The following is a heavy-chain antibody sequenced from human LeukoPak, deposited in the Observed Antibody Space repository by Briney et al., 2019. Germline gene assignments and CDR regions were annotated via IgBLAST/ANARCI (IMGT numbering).Heavy chain of an antibody. V-gene: IGHV4-30-2*01. D-gene: IGHD2-15*01. J-gene: IGHJ4*02. CDR3: AKDLIDSPGPKEY. CDR2: IYHSGST. CDR1: GGSISSGGSS. Sequence: SETLSLTCAVSGGSISSGGSSWSWIRQPPGKGLEWIGYIYHSGSTYYNPSLKSRVTVSVDRSKNQFSLKLSSVTAADTAVYYCAKDLIDSPGPKEYWGQGTLVTVSS.